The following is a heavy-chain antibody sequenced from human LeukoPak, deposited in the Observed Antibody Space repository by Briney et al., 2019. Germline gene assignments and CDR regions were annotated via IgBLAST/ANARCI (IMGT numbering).Heavy chain of an antibody. Sequence: SETLSLTCTVSGGSISSSSYYWGWIRQPPGKGLEWIGSIYYSGSTYYNPSLKSRVTISVDTSKNQFSLKLSSVTAADTAVNYCASPNWKDRSIDYWGQGTLVTVSS. D-gene: IGHD1-1*01. CDR2: IYYSGST. CDR3: ASPNWKDRSIDY. CDR1: GGSISSSSYY. V-gene: IGHV4-39*07. J-gene: IGHJ4*02.